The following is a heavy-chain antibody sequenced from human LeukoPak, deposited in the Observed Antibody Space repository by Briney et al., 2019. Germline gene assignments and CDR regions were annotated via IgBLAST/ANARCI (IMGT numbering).Heavy chain of an antibody. V-gene: IGHV1-69*13. CDR3: ARDDSEAGIDY. J-gene: IGHJ4*02. D-gene: IGHD6-13*01. Sequence: ASVKVSCKASGGTFSSYAISWVRQAPGQGLEWMGWIIPIFGTANYAQKFQGRVTITADESTSTAYMELSSLRSEDTAVYYCARDDSEAGIDYWGQGTLVTVSS. CDR2: IIPIFGTA. CDR1: GGTFSSYA.